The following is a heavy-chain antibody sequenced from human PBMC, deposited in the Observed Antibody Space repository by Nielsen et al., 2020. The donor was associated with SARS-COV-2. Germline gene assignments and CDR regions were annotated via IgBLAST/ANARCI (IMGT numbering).Heavy chain of an antibody. CDR2: ISYDGSNK. CDR3: ARGYSSGWYWDAFDI. Sequence: GGSLRLSCAASGFSFSSFGMNWVRQAPGKGLEWVAVISYDGSNKYYADSVKGRFTISRDNSKNTLYLQMNSLRAEDTAVYYCARGYSSGWYWDAFDIWGQGTMVTVSS. D-gene: IGHD6-19*01. V-gene: IGHV3-30*03. J-gene: IGHJ3*02. CDR1: GFSFSSFG.